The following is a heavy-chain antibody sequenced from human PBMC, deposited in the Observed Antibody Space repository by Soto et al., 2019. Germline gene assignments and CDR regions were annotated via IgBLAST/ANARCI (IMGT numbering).Heavy chain of an antibody. J-gene: IGHJ3*02. CDR1: GFTFGKYG. CDR2: ISFDGINK. CDR3: AKSGDSGWYGDYVDGFDI. D-gene: IGHD6-19*01. Sequence: QVHLVESGGGVVRPGESLTLSCAASGFTFGKYGMHWVRQAPGKGLEWVTVISFDGINKDYADSVKGRFTISRDNSKNTLDLSMHSLRPEDTAVYYCAKSGDSGWYGDYVDGFDIWDQGTMVTVSS. V-gene: IGHV3-30*18.